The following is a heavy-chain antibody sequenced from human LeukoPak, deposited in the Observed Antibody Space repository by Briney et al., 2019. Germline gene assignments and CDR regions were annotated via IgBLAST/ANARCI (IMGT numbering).Heavy chain of an antibody. CDR2: IYPGDSDT. V-gene: IGHV5-51*01. J-gene: IGHJ5*02. CDR3: ARKYCSGCSCGWFDP. D-gene: IGHD2-15*01. CDR1: GYSFTSYW. Sequence: GESLKISCKGSGYSFTSYWIGWVRQMPGKGLEWMGIIYPGDSDTRYSPSFQGQVTISADKSISTAYLQWSSLKASDTAMYYCARKYCSGCSCGWFDPWGQGTLVTVSS.